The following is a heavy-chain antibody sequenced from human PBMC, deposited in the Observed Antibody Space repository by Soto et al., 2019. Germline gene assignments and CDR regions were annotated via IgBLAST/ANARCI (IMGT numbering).Heavy chain of an antibody. CDR3: ARGIGYCSSINCYSSRRLRFDS. J-gene: IGHJ4*02. CDR1: GGSFSGYY. D-gene: IGHD2-2*01. V-gene: IGHV4-34*01. Sequence: QVQLQQWGAGLLKPSETLSLTCAVYGGSFSGYYWTWIRQSPEKGLEWIGEVNHSGTTYYNPSLKTRVTISVRTPKKQSSLKMSSVTAADTAVYYCARGIGYCSSINCYSSRRLRFDSWGQGTLVTVSS. CDR2: VNHSGTT.